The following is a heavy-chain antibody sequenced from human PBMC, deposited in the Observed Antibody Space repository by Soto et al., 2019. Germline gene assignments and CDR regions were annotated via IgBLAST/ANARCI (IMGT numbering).Heavy chain of an antibody. J-gene: IGHJ4*02. V-gene: IGHV3-23*01. CDR2: ISGSGDYT. Sequence: EVQLLESGGGLVQPGGSLRLSCAASGFTFDSYAMNWVRQAPGKGLEWVSTISGSGDYTYYTDSVKGRFTISRDNSKNMMYLQMNSLRAEDTAVYYCAKNRGLQYYSDYWGQGTLVTVSS. CDR1: GFTFDSYA. CDR3: AKNRGLQYYSDY.